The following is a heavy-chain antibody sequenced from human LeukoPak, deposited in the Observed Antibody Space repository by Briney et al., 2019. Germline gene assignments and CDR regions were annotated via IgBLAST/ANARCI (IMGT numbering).Heavy chain of an antibody. D-gene: IGHD2-2*01. J-gene: IGHJ6*02. CDR1: GFTFNSYT. CDR3: ARDFGRTSDWQPRLYYGMDV. CDR2: ITSSLSYI. Sequence: GGSLGLSCAASGFTFNSYTMNWVRQAPGKGLEWVSSITSSLSYISYADSVKGRFTISRDNAMNSLSLQMHSLRAEDTAVYYCARDFGRTSDWQPRLYYGMDVWGQGTTVTVSS. V-gene: IGHV3-21*01.